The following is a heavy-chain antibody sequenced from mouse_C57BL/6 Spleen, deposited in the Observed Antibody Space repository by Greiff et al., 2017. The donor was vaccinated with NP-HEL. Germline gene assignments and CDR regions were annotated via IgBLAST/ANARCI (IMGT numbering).Heavy chain of an antibody. V-gene: IGHV2-2*01. J-gene: IGHJ1*03. CDR3: ARIYYDYDERYFDV. Sequence: VQLQQSGPGLVQPSQSLSITCTVSGFSLTSYGVHWVRQSPGKGLEWLGVIWSGGSTDYNAAFISRLSISKDNSKSQVFFKMNSLQADDTAIYYCARIYYDYDERYFDVWGTGTTVTVSS. CDR1: GFSLTSYG. D-gene: IGHD2-4*01. CDR2: IWSGGST.